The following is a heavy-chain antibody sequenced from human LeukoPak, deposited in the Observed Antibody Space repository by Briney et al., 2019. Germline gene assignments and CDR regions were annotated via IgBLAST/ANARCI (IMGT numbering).Heavy chain of an antibody. D-gene: IGHD1-26*01. Sequence: ASVKVSCKASGNTYNNYGFNWVRQAPGQGLQWIGWIRTSNDDTKYAQKFQDRVTMTTDTSTATVYMELRNLRSDDTAVYYCAREGWDLGYYYYMDVWGKGTTVTVSS. J-gene: IGHJ6*03. CDR3: AREGWDLGYYYYMDV. CDR1: GNTYNNYG. CDR2: IRTSNDDT. V-gene: IGHV1-18*01.